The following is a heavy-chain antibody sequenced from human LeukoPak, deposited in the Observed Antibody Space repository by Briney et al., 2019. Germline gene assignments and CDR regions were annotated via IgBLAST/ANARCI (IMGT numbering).Heavy chain of an antibody. CDR1: GFTFDDYA. J-gene: IGHJ4*02. V-gene: IGHV3-9*03. Sequence: GRSLRLSCAASGFTFDDYAMHWVRQAPGKGLEWVSGISWNSGSIGYADSVKGRFTISSDNSKNTVYLQMNSLRPEDMAVYYCAKEIFSGLLYIDYWGQGTLVTVSS. CDR3: AKEIFSGLLYIDY. CDR2: ISWNSGSI. D-gene: IGHD5-12*01.